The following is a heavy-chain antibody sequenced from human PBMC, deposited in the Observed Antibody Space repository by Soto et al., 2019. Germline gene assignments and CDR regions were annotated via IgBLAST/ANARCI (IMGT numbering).Heavy chain of an antibody. CDR3: ARQDPLRFFDF. J-gene: IGHJ4*02. CDR2: IYYTGST. V-gene: IGHV4-39*01. CDR1: GDSIYSVSSF. Sequence: SETLSLTCSVSGDSIYSVSSFWSWIRQPPGKGLEWIGSIYYTGSTYYNPSLQSRVTISLDSSKNQFSLKLRSVTAADTAVYFCARQDPLRFFDFWGQGSLVTVS. D-gene: IGHD4-17*01.